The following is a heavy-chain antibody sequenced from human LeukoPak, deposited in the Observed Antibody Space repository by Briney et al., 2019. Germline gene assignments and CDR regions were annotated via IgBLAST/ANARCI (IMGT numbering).Heavy chain of an antibody. CDR3: ARARMLRLRSDYYYGMDV. Sequence: SETLSLTCTVSGGSISSYYWSWIRQPPGKGLEWIGYIYYSGSTNYNPSLKSRVTISVDTSKNQFSLKLSSVTAADTAVYYCARARMLRLRSDYYYGMDVWGQGTTVTVSS. V-gene: IGHV4-59*01. D-gene: IGHD5-12*01. CDR1: GGSISSYY. J-gene: IGHJ6*02. CDR2: IYYSGST.